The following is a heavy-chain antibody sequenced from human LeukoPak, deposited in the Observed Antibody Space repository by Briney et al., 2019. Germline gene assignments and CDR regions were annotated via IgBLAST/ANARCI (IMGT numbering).Heavy chain of an antibody. V-gene: IGHV1-2*06. CDR1: GYTFTGYY. D-gene: IGHD6-13*01. Sequence: ASVKVSCKASGYTFTGYYIHWVRQAPGQGLEWMGRIIPKSGGTSYAQRFQGRVTITTDESTSTAYMELSSLRSEDTAVYYCASSKYSSSWYRPGFDYWGQGTLVTVSS. CDR2: IIPKSGGT. CDR3: ASSKYSSSWYRPGFDY. J-gene: IGHJ4*02.